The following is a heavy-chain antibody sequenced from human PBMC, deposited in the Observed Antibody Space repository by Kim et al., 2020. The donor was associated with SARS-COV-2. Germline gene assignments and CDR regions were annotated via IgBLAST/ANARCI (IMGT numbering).Heavy chain of an antibody. J-gene: IGHJ4*02. D-gene: IGHD6-19*01. CDR3: ASQEGGIAVAGTLDY. Sequence: DSVKGRFTISRDNSKNTLYLQMNSLRAEDTAVYYCASQEGGIAVAGTLDYWGQGTLVTVSS. V-gene: IGHV3-66*04.